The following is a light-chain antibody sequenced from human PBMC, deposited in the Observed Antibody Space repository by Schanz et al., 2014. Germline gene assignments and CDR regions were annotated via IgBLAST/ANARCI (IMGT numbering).Light chain of an antibody. Sequence: QSALTQPASVSGSPGQSITISCTGGSSDVGGYDYVSWYQQQPGKAPKLLIYNVRNRSSGVSNRFSGSKSGNTASLTVSGLQAEDEADYYCSSYAGSNNLVFGGGTKLTVL. CDR2: NVR. V-gene: IGLV2-14*01. CDR3: SSYAGSNNLV. CDR1: SSDVGGYDY. J-gene: IGLJ2*01.